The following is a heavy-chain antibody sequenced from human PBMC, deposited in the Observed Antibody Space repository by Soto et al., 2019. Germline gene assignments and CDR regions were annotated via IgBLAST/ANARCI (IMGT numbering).Heavy chain of an antibody. CDR1: GFTFDDYG. CDR3: AKDNKIAAADRNY. D-gene: IGHD6-13*01. J-gene: IGHJ4*02. CDR2: ISSSGSTI. Sequence: GGSLRLSCAASGFTFDDYGMSWVRQAPGKGLEWVSYISSSGSTIYYADSVKGRFTISRDNAKNSLYLQMNSLRAEDTAVYYCAKDNKIAAADRNYWGQGTPVTVSS. V-gene: IGHV3-11*01.